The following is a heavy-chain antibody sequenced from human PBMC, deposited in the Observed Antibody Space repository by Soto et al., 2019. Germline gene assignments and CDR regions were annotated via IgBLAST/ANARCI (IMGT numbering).Heavy chain of an antibody. CDR1: GFTFSSYG. CDR2: ISYDGSNK. D-gene: IGHD6-19*01. CDR3: AKESGIAVAGTYYYSGMDV. Sequence: GGSRRLSCAASGFTFSSYGMHWVRQAPGKGLEWVAVISYDGSNKYYADSVKGRFTISRDNSKNTLYLQMNSLRAEDTAVYYCAKESGIAVAGTYYYSGMDVWAQGTTVNVSS. V-gene: IGHV3-30*18. J-gene: IGHJ6*02.